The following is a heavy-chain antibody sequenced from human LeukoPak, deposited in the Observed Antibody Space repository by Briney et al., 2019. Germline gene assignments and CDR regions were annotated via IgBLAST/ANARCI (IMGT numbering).Heavy chain of an antibody. D-gene: IGHD2-15*01. CDR2: ISLYNDNA. CDR3: ARAGYCSGGGCHTGAFDI. V-gene: IGHV1-18*01. CDR1: GYTFTSYG. Sequence: ASVKVSCKASGYTFTSYGITWVRQAPGQGLEWMGWISLYNDNANYAQKLQGRVTMTTDTSTSTAYMELRSLRSDDTAVYYCARAGYCSGGGCHTGAFDIWGQGTMVTGSS. J-gene: IGHJ3*02.